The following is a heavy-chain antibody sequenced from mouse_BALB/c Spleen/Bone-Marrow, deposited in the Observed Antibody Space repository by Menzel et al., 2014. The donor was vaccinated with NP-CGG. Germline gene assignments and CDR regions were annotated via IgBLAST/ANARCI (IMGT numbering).Heavy chain of an antibody. CDR2: INPSNGRS. CDR1: GYTFTSYW. D-gene: IGHD2-2*01. Sequence: VQRVEPGAELVKPGASVKLSCKASGYTFTSYWMHWVKQRPGQGLEWIGEINPSNGRSNYSEKFKSKATLTVDKSSSTTYMQLSSLTSEDSAVYSCARYNAYDWYFDVWGAGTTVTVYS. J-gene: IGHJ1*01. V-gene: IGHV1S81*02. CDR3: ARYNAYDWYFDV.